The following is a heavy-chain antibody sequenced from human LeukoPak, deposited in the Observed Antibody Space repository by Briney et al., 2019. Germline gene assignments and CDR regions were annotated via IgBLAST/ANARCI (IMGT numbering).Heavy chain of an antibody. CDR3: ARGRRTVFGVVIPHFDS. V-gene: IGHV4-59*01. D-gene: IGHD3-3*01. CDR2: INYTENT. J-gene: IGHJ4*02. CDR1: GGSINSYF. Sequence: SETLSLTCSLSGGSINSYFWSWIRQPPGKGLEWIGYINYTENTNFNPSLKNRVTMSIDTSTKKFSLSLTSVTASDTAVYYCARGRRTVFGVVIPHFDSWGRGTLVTVSS.